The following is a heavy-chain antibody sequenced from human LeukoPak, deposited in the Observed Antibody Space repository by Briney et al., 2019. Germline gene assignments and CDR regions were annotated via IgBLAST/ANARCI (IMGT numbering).Heavy chain of an antibody. J-gene: IGHJ4*02. CDR3: ARDFRNAGDY. V-gene: IGHV3-7*01. CDR2: INQGGSEK. CDR1: GFTFTSYW. D-gene: IGHD1-14*01. Sequence: GGSLRLSCEASGFTFTSYWINWVRQAPGKGLEWVAVINQGGSEKYYVDSVKGRFAISRDNAKNSLYLQMNSLRAEDTAVYYCARDFRNAGDYWGQGTLVTVSS.